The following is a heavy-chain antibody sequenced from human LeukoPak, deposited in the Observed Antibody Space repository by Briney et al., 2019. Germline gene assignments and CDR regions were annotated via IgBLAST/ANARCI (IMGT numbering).Heavy chain of an antibody. CDR2: LNSNGGST. CDR3: VKTNQYYYGSGSYWDY. Sequence: QPGGSLRLSCSASGFTFSSYAIYWIRQAPGKGLEYVSALNSNGGSTYYADSVKGRFTISRDNSKNTLYLQMSSLRAEDTAVYYCVKTNQYYYGSGSYWDYWGQGSLVTVSS. J-gene: IGHJ4*02. CDR1: GFTFSSYA. V-gene: IGHV3-64D*09. D-gene: IGHD3-10*01.